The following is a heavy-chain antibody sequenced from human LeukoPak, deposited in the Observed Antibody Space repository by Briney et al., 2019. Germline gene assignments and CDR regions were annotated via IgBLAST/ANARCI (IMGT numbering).Heavy chain of an antibody. CDR3: ARDPYYYGSGSYA. J-gene: IGHJ5*02. CDR2: IYSGGST. V-gene: IGHV3-53*01. D-gene: IGHD3-10*01. CDR1: GFTVSSNY. Sequence: PGGSLRLSCAASGFTVSSNYMSWVRQAPGKGLEWVSVIYSGGSTYYADSVKGRFTISRDNSKNTLYLQMNSLRAEDTAVYYCARDPYYYGSGSYAWGQGTLVTVSS.